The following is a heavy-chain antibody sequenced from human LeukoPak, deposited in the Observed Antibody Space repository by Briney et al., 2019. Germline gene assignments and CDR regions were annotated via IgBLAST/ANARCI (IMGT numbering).Heavy chain of an antibody. Sequence: PGGSLRLSCAASGFSVSSNYMSWGRQAPGEGLVWGTIIYNHSTTYYENPVKSRFTIYRDNAKNSLYLQVKRLRAEDTAVYYCARGVPYYDFSSGYSGNTYALDFWGQGTLVTVSS. D-gene: IGHD3-3*01. J-gene: IGHJ4*02. CDR1: GFSVSSNY. V-gene: IGHV3-53*01. CDR3: ARGVPYYDFSSGYSGNTYALDF. CDR2: IYNHSTT.